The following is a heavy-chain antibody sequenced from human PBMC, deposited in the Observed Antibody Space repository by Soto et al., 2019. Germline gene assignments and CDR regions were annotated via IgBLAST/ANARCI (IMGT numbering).Heavy chain of an antibody. J-gene: IGHJ6*02. Sequence: QVQLVESGGGVVQPGRSLRLSCAASGFTFSSYGMHWVRQAPGKGLEWVAVIWYDGSNKYYADSVKGRFTISRDNSKNTLYLQMNSLRAEDTAVYYCARALVVPAAIEYYYGMDVWGQGTTVTVSS. V-gene: IGHV3-33*01. CDR1: GFTFSSYG. CDR3: ARALVVPAAIEYYYGMDV. CDR2: IWYDGSNK. D-gene: IGHD2-2*01.